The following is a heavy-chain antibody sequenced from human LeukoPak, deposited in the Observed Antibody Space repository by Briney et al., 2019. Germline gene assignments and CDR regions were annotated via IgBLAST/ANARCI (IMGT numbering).Heavy chain of an antibody. J-gene: IGHJ4*02. Sequence: ASVTVSCKASGYTFTGYYMHWVRQAHGQGLERLEWINHNSGGTNYAQKFQGRVTMTRDTSISTAYMELSRLRSDDTAVYYCRTDRYGDYGDYIDYWGQGTLVTVSS. V-gene: IGHV1-2*02. D-gene: IGHD4-17*01. CDR2: INHNSGGT. CDR3: RTDRYGDYGDYIDY. CDR1: GYTFTGYY.